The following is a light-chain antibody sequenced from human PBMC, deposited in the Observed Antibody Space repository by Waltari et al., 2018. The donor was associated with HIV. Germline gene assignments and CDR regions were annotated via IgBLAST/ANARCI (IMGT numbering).Light chain of an antibody. J-gene: IGKJ1*01. CDR3: QQFYTTTWS. V-gene: IGKV4-1*01. Sequence: DIVMTQSPDSLAVSLGERATINCKSSQSVLSSSNNKNYLVWYQQKPGQPPKLLIYWASTRASGVPARFSGSGSGTNFTLTINGLQAEDVAIYYCQQFYTTTWSFGPGTRVEI. CDR2: WAS. CDR1: QSVLSSSNNKNY.